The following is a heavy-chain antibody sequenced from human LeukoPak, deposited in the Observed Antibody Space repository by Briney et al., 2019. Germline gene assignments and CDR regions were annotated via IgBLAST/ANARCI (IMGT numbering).Heavy chain of an antibody. J-gene: IGHJ4*02. V-gene: IGHV1-69*05. D-gene: IGHD6-6*01. CDR2: IIPILGTA. CDR1: GGTFSSYA. Sequence: SVKVSCKPSGGTFSSYAISWVRQAPGQGLEWRGGIIPILGTANYAQKFQGRVTITTDESTSTAYMELSSLRSEDTAVYYCARAPHNEYSSSSGYFDYWGQGTLVTVSS. CDR3: ARAPHNEYSSSSGYFDY.